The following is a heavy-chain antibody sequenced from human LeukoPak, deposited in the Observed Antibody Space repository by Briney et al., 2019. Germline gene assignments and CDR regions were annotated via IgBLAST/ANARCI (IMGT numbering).Heavy chain of an antibody. Sequence: GGSLRLSCVASGFTVRSNYMSWVGQAPGRGLEWVSVVYSGGTTYYADSVKGRFTISRDNSKNTLYLQMNSLRAEDTAVYYCARTGVLRFLAWLPEGYYYGMDVWGQGTTVTVSS. J-gene: IGHJ6*02. D-gene: IGHD3-3*01. CDR2: VYSGGTT. CDR1: GFTVRSNY. CDR3: ARTGVLRFLAWLPEGYYYGMDV. V-gene: IGHV3-53*01.